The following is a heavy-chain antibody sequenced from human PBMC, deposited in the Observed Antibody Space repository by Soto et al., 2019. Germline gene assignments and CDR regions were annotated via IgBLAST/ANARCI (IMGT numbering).Heavy chain of an antibody. CDR3: ASEAVVAATRDAFDY. CDR1: GYTFTGYY. V-gene: IGHV1-2*02. Sequence: VASVKVSCKASGYTFTGYYMHWVRQAPGQGLEWMGWINPNSGGTNYAQKFQGRVTMTRDTSISTAYMELSRLRSDDTAVYYCASEAVVAATRDAFDYWGQGTLVTVSS. J-gene: IGHJ4*02. CDR2: INPNSGGT. D-gene: IGHD2-15*01.